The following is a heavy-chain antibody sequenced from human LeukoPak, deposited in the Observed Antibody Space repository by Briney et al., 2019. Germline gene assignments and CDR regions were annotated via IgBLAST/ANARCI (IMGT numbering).Heavy chain of an antibody. CDR2: IYYSGST. CDR3: ARDRGYCSGGSCYTGTYYFDY. J-gene: IGHJ4*02. Sequence: SETLSLTCTVSGGSISSYYWSWIRQPPGKGLEWIGYIYYSGSTNYNPSLKSRVTISVDTSKNQFSLKLSSVTAADTAVYYCARDRGYCSGGSCYTGTYYFDYWGQGTLVTVSS. D-gene: IGHD2-15*01. V-gene: IGHV4-59*01. CDR1: GGSISSYY.